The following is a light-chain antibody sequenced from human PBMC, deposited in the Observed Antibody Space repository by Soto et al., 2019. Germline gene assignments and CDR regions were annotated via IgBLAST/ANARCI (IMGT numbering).Light chain of an antibody. V-gene: IGLV6-57*04. CDR2: EDN. CDR3: QSYDITNQWV. Sequence: NFMLTQPHSVSESPGKTVTVSCTRSSGSIATNYVQWYQQRPGSAPTTVIYEDNRRPSGVPDRFSGSIDSSSNSASLTISGLKTEDEADYYCQSYDITNQWVFGGGTKVTVL. J-gene: IGLJ3*02. CDR1: SGSIATNY.